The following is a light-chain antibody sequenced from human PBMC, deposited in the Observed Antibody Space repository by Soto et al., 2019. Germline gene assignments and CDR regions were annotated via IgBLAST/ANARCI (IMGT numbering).Light chain of an antibody. CDR2: TAS. CDR3: QQVATFPLT. J-gene: IGKJ4*01. CDR1: QGVSSW. V-gene: IGKV1-12*01. Sequence: DIQMTQSPSSVSASVGDRVTITCRASQGVSSWLAWYQQKPGKAPKLLIYTASSLRSGVPSRFSGSGSGTHFTLTISSLQAEDSATDYCQQVATFPLTFGGGTNVEI.